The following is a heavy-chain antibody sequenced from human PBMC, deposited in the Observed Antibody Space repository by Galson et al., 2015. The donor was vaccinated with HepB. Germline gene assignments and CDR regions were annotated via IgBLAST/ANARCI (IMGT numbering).Heavy chain of an antibody. D-gene: IGHD6-13*01. V-gene: IGHV1-46*01. CDR2: INPSGGST. CDR1: GYTFTSYY. J-gene: IGHJ4*02. CDR3: ARDLSTQQLVY. Sequence: SVKVSCKASGYTFTSYYMHWVRQAPGQGLEWMGIINPSGGSTSYAQKFQGRVTMTRDTSTSTVYMELSSLRSEDTAAYYCARDLSTQQLVYWGQGTLVTVSS.